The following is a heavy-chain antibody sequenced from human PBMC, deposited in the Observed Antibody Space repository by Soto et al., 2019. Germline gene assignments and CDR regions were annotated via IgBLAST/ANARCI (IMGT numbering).Heavy chain of an antibody. CDR2: INHSGST. CDR3: ANIVVVPAARDYYYYMAV. CDR1: GGSFSGYY. V-gene: IGHV4-34*01. J-gene: IGHJ6*03. Sequence: PSETLSLTCAVYGGSFSGYYWSWIRQPPGKGLEWIGEINHSGSTNYNPSLKSRVTISVDTSKNQFSLELSSVTAADTAVYYCANIVVVPAARDYYYYMAVWGKGTTVTVSS. D-gene: IGHD2-2*01.